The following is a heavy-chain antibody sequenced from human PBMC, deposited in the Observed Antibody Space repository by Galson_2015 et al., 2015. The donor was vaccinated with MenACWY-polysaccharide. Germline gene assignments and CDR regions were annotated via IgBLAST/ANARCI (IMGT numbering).Heavy chain of an antibody. V-gene: IGHV3-7*01. CDR3: ARHDGAF. CDR1: GFNFSSYW. Sequence: SLRLSCAVSGFNFSSYWMSWVRQAPGKGLEWVASIKPAGSETYYVDSVRGRFTIFRDNAKSSLSLQMNSLRAEDTAMFYCARHDGAFWGQGTMVTVSS. D-gene: IGHD3-10*01. CDR2: IKPAGSET. J-gene: IGHJ3*01.